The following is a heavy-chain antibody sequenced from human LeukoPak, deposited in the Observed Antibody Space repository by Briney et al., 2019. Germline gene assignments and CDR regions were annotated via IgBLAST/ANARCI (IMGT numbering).Heavy chain of an antibody. CDR2: MNPNSGGT. CDR1: GYTFTGYY. J-gene: IGHJ3*02. V-gene: IGHV1-2*02. D-gene: IGHD3-10*01. CDR3: ARDSSPSITMVRGVLRDAFDI. Sequence: ASVKVSCKASGYTFTGYYMHWVRQAPGQGLEWMGWMNPNSGGTNYAQKFQGRVTMTRDTSISTAYMELSRLRSDDTAVYYCARDSSPSITMVRGVLRDAFDIWGQGTMVTVSS.